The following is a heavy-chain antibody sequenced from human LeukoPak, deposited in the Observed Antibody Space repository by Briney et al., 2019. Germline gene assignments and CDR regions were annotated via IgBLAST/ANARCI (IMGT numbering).Heavy chain of an antibody. CDR2: IYYSGST. V-gene: IGHV4-39*01. CDR1: GGSISSSSYY. CDR3: ARSAARLVAAWYGPNWFDP. Sequence: PSETLSLTCTVSGGSISSSSYYWGWIRQPPGKGLEWIGSIYYSGSTYYNPSLKSRVTISVGTSKNQFSLKLSSVTAADTAVYYCARSAARLVAAWYGPNWFDPWGQGTLVTVSS. D-gene: IGHD6-6*01. J-gene: IGHJ5*02.